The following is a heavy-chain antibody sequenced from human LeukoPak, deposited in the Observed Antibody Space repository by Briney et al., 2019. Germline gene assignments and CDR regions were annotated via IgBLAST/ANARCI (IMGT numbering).Heavy chain of an antibody. J-gene: IGHJ6*03. Sequence: SETLSLTSTVSGGSISSSSYYWGWIRQPPGKGLEWIGSIYYSGSTYYNPSLKSRVTISVDTSKNQFSLKLSSVTAADTAVYYCARGLFGEFFYYYYVDVWGKGTTVTVSS. CDR2: IYYSGST. CDR3: ARGLFGEFFYYYYVDV. D-gene: IGHD3-10*01. CDR1: GGSISSSSYY. V-gene: IGHV4-39*07.